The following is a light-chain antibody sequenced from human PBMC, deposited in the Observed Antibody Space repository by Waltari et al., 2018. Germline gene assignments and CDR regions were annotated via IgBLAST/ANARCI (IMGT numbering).Light chain of an antibody. Sequence: VMTQSPDSLAVSLGERATLTCRSSQSVFLSSNNKNYVAWYQHKPGQPPKLLIYWASIREAGVPYRFTGSGSGTQFTLTISSLQAEDVAVYFCLQYFDVPQTFGQGTKLEI. J-gene: IGKJ2*01. CDR1: QSVFLSSNNKNY. V-gene: IGKV4-1*01. CDR2: WAS. CDR3: LQYFDVPQT.